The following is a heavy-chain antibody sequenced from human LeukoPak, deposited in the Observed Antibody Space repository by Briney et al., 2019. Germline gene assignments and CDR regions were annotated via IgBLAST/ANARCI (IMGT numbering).Heavy chain of an antibody. Sequence: PGGSLRLSCAASGFTFSSYAMTWLRQAPGQGLEWVSTITGSGGGTYYADSVKGRFTISRDNAKNSLSLQMNSLRDEDTAVYYCARPTYYYGSVDAFDIWGQGTMVTVSS. D-gene: IGHD3-10*01. V-gene: IGHV3-23*01. J-gene: IGHJ3*02. CDR3: ARPTYYYGSVDAFDI. CDR1: GFTFSSYA. CDR2: ITGSGGGT.